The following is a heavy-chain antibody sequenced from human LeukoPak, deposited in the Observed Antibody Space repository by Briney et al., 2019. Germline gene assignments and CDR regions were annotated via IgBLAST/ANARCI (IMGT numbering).Heavy chain of an antibody. CDR2: ISYSGTT. D-gene: IGHD4-23*01. V-gene: IGHV4-39*01. CDR1: GASISSSRYY. Sequence: SETLSLTCTVSGASISSSRYYWGWIRQPPGKGLEWIGSISYSGTTYYNPSLKSRVTISVDTSRNQFSLKLSSVTAPDTAVYYCARGSLSTVVTSGFDYWGQGTLVTVSS. CDR3: ARGSLSTVVTSGFDY. J-gene: IGHJ4*02.